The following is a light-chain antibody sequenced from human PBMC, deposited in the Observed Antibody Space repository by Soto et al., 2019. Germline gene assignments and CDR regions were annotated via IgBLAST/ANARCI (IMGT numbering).Light chain of an antibody. CDR3: QQADSFPFT. J-gene: IGKJ3*01. CDR1: QDISSW. CDR2: AAS. V-gene: IGKV1-12*02. Sequence: DIQMTQSPSSVSASVGDRVTIACRASQDISSWLAWYQQKPGKAPKLLVFAASSLQAGVPSRFSGSGSGTDFTLTISSLQPEDFATYYCQQADSFPFTFGPGTKVDIK.